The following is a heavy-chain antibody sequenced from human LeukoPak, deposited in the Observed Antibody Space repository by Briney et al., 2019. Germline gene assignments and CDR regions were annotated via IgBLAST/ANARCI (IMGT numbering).Heavy chain of an antibody. CDR3: AILTTDENEDFDY. CDR2: INPSGGST. CDR1: GYTFTRYY. V-gene: IGHV1-46*01. Sequence: ASVKVSCKASGYTFTRYYMHWVRQAPGQGLEWMGIINPSGGSTSYAQKFQGRVTMTRDTSTSTVYMELSSLRSEDTAVYYCAILTTDENEDFDYWGQGTLVTVSS. J-gene: IGHJ4*02. D-gene: IGHD4-17*01.